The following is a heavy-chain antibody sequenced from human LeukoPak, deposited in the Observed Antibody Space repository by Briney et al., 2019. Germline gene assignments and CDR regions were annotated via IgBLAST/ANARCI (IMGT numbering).Heavy chain of an antibody. CDR2: IYFTGIT. V-gene: IGHV4-59*01. CDR3: ARSSGAFDY. Sequence: SETLSLTCTVSGDSISSSYRSWIRQPPGKGLEWIGYIYFTGITNYNPSLRSRVTMSLDTSKNQFSLKLNSVTAADSAVSFCARSSGAFDYWGQGALVTVSS. J-gene: IGHJ4*02. CDR1: GDSISSSY.